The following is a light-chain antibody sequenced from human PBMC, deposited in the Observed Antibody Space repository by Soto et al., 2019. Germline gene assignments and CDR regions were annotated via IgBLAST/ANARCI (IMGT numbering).Light chain of an antibody. Sequence: QSALTQPASVSGSPGQSITISCTGTSSDVGGYNHVSWYQQHPGRAPKLIIFEVSDRPSGVSDRFSGSKSGNTASLTVSGLQAEDGADYFCSSYRPSSLRVFGTGTKLNVL. J-gene: IGLJ1*01. CDR2: EVS. CDR1: SSDVGGYNH. V-gene: IGLV2-14*01. CDR3: SSYRPSSLRV.